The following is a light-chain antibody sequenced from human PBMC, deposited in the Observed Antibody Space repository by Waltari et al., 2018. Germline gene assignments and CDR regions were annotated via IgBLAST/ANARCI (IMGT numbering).Light chain of an antibody. CDR2: GAS. J-gene: IGKJ4*01. CDR1: QSVRTN. Sequence: EIVMTQSPATLSVSPGDRATLSCRASQSVRTNLAWFQQKPGQPPRLLISGASTRATGIPARFSGSGSGTEFTLTITGLQSEDFATYYCQQYYSDPLTFGGGTKVEIK. V-gene: IGKV3-15*01. CDR3: QQYYSDPLT.